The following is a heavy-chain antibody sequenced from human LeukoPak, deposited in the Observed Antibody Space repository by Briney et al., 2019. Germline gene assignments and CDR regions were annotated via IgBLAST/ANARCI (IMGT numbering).Heavy chain of an antibody. J-gene: IGHJ4*02. Sequence: GGSLRLSCAASGFTFSSYAMSWVRQAPGKGLEWVSAISGSGGSAYYADSVKGRFTISRDNAKNSLYLQMNSLRDEDTAVYYCTPLTLAVAGFRDWGQGTLVTVSP. CDR3: TPLTLAVAGFRD. V-gene: IGHV3-23*01. D-gene: IGHD6-19*01. CDR1: GFTFSSYA. CDR2: ISGSGGSA.